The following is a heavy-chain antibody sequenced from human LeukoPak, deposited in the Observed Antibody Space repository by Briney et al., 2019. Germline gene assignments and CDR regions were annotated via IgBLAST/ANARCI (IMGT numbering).Heavy chain of an antibody. V-gene: IGHV3-33*01. CDR2: IWYDGSNK. Sequence: PGGSLRLSCAASGFTFSSYGMHWVRQAPGKGLEWVAVIWYDGSNKYYADSVKGRFTISRDNSKNTLYLQMNSLGAEDTAVYYCARDGEVVAPPVYYYYGMDVWGQGTTVTVSS. CDR3: ARDGEVVAPPVYYYYGMDV. CDR1: GFTFSSYG. J-gene: IGHJ6*02. D-gene: IGHD2-15*01.